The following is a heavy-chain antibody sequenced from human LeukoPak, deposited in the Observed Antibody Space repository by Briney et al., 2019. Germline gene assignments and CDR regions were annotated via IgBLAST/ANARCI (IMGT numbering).Heavy chain of an antibody. V-gene: IGHV3-23*01. J-gene: IGHJ4*02. CDR3: AKNYYDRRGPYSWVFDC. Sequence: PGGSLRLSCPVSGFTFSDYAMTWVRQAPGKGLEWVSSIFAGGGAALYADSVRGRFTIFRGDSKSTLFLQMHSLRAEDTAIYYCAKNYYDRRGPYSWVFDCWGQGTLVTVSS. D-gene: IGHD3-22*01. CDR1: GFTFSDYA. CDR2: IFAGGGAA.